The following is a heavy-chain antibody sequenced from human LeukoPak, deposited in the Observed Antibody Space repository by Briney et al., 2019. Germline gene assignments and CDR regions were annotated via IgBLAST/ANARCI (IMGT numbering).Heavy chain of an antibody. Sequence: PGGSLRLSCAASGFTFDDYAMHWVRQPPGKGLEWVSLISGDGGRTYYADSVKGRFTVSRANSKNTLYLQMNSLGTEDTALYYCAKDLFIARGYFYYMDVWGKGTTVTVSS. CDR3: AKDLFIARGYFYYMDV. D-gene: IGHD2-15*01. J-gene: IGHJ6*03. V-gene: IGHV3-43*02. CDR2: ISGDGGRT. CDR1: GFTFDDYA.